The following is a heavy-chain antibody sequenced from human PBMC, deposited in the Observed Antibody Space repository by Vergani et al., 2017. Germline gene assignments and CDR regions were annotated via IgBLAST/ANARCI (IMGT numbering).Heavy chain of an antibody. J-gene: IGHJ3*01. CDR1: GGTFSSYT. Sequence: QVQLVQSGAEVKKPGSSVKVSCKASGGTFSSYTISWVRQAPGQGLEWMGRIIPILGIANYAQKFQGRVTITADKSTSTAYMELSSLRSEDTAVYYCARDLRIAAAGPDAFDLWGQGTMVTVSS. CDR3: ARDLRIAAAGPDAFDL. V-gene: IGHV1-69*09. CDR2: IIPILGIA. D-gene: IGHD6-13*01.